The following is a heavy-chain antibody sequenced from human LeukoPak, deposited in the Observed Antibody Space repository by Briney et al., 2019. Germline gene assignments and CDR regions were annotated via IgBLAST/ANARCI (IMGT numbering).Heavy chain of an antibody. J-gene: IGHJ3*02. D-gene: IGHD3-10*01. CDR1: GYTFTSYD. CDR3: AREEDYYGSGSYYSFDI. V-gene: IGHV1-8*01. CDR2: MNPNSGNT. Sequence: ASVKVSCKASGYTFTSYDINWVRQATGQGLEWMGWMNPNSGNTGYAQKFQGRVTMTRNTSISTAYMELSSLRSEDTAVYYCAREEDYYGSGSYYSFDIWGQGTMVTVSS.